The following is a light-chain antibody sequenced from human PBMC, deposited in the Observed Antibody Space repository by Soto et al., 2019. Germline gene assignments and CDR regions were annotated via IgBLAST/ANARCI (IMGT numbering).Light chain of an antibody. CDR3: AAWDDSLSGYV. V-gene: IGLV1-47*01. J-gene: IGLJ1*01. CDR1: TSNIGSNY. Sequence: QSVLTQPPSASVTPGQRVTISCSGSTSNIGSNYVYWYQQLPGTAPKLLIYRNNQRPSGVPDRFSGSKSGTSASLSISGLLSEDEADYYCAAWDDSLSGYVLGTGTKLTVL. CDR2: RNN.